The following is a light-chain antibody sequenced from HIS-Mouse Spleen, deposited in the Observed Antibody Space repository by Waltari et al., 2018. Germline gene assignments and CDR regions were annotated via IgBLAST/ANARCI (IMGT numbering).Light chain of an antibody. CDR1: SRNVGGYHY. V-gene: IGLV2-14*01. CDR3: SSYTSSSTLV. CDR2: EVS. J-gene: IGLJ2*01. Sequence: QSALTQPASVSGSPGPSITISCTGTSRNVGGYHYVPWYPQHPGKAPKLMIYEVSNRPSGVSNRFSGSKSGNTASLTISGLQAEDEADYYCSSYTSSSTLVFGGGTKLTVL.